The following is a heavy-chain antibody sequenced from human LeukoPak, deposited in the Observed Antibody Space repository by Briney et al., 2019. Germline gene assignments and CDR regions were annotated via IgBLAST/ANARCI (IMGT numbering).Heavy chain of an antibody. Sequence: SVTVSCTASGGTFSSYAISWVRQAPGQGLEWMGGIIPIFGTANYAQKFQGRVTITADESTSTAYMELSSLRSEDTAVYYCARHYYDSSGYYTHYGMDVWGQGTTVTVSS. D-gene: IGHD3-22*01. J-gene: IGHJ6*02. CDR3: ARHYYDSSGYYTHYGMDV. CDR1: GGTFSSYA. CDR2: IIPIFGTA. V-gene: IGHV1-69*13.